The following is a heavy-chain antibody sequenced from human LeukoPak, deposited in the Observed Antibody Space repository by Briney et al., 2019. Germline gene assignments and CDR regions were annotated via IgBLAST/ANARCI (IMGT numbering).Heavy chain of an antibody. V-gene: IGHV3-74*01. Sequence: GGSLRLSCAASGFTFSSYWMHWVRQVPGKGLVWVSRISGDGSITSYADYVKGRFTISRDNAKNRLSLQMNSLRAEDTAVYYCAKESYGDYGTLDYWGQGTLVTVSS. CDR3: AKESYGDYGTLDY. D-gene: IGHD4-17*01. CDR2: ISGDGSIT. J-gene: IGHJ4*02. CDR1: GFTFSSYW.